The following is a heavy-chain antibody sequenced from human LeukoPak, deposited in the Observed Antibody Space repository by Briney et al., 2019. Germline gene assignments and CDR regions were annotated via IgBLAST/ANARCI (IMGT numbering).Heavy chain of an antibody. J-gene: IGHJ4*02. V-gene: IGHV1-8*01. CDR3: ATGENYDYVWGSPAGDY. CDR2: MNPNSGNT. CDR1: GYTFTSYD. Sequence: ASVKVSCKASGYTFTSYDINWVRQATGQGLEWMGWMNPNSGNTGYAQKFQGRVTMTRNTSISTAYMELSSLRSEDTAVYYCATGENYDYVWGSPAGDYWGQGTLDTVSS. D-gene: IGHD3-16*01.